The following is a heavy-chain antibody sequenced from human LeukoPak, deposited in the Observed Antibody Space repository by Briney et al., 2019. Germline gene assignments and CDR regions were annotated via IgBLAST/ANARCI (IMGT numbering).Heavy chain of an antibody. CDR3: ARDLNTNWYVSDP. J-gene: IGHJ5*02. D-gene: IGHD1-1*01. CDR1: GGSISSYY. CDR2: IYTSGST. Sequence: SETLSFTCSVSGGSISSYYWSWIRQPAGKGLEWIGRIYTSGSTNYNPSLKGRVTMSVDTSKNQFSLRLSSVTAADTAVYYCARDLNTNWYVSDPWGQGTLVTVSS. V-gene: IGHV4-4*07.